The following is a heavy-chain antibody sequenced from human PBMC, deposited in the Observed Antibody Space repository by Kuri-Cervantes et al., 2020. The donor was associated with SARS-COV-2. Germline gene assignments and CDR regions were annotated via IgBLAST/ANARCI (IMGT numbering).Heavy chain of an antibody. CDR3: ARIRHPYWYFDL. D-gene: IGHD1-1*01. Sequence: SETLSLTCTVSGDSISSYFWSWVRQPAGKGLEWIGHIYTSGSTNYNPSLKSRVTISVDTSKNQFSLKLSSVTAADTAEYYCARIRHPYWYFDLWGRGTLVTVSS. CDR1: GDSISSYF. J-gene: IGHJ2*01. CDR2: IYTSGST. V-gene: IGHV4-4*07.